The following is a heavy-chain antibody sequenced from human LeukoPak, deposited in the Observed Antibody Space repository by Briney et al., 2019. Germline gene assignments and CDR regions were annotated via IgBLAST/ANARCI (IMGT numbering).Heavy chain of an antibody. J-gene: IGHJ6*02. CDR2: ISGSGGGT. CDR3: AKLRGYYYYYSMDV. D-gene: IGHD3-3*01. Sequence: GGSLRLSCAASGFTFSSYAMSWVRQAPGKGLEWVSAISGSGGGTYYADSVKGRFTISRDSSKNTLYLQMNSLRAEDTAVYYCAKLRGYYYYYSMDVWGQGTTVTVSS. V-gene: IGHV3-23*01. CDR1: GFTFSSYA.